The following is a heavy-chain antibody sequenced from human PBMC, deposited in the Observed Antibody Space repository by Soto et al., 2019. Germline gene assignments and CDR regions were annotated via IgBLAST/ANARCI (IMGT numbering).Heavy chain of an antibody. J-gene: IGHJ6*02. CDR1: GGSISSGDYY. D-gene: IGHD3-16*01. V-gene: IGHV4-30-4*01. Sequence: QVQLQESGPGLVKPSQTLSLTCTVSGGSISSGDYYCSWIRQPPGKGLAWIGYIYYSGGTYYNPSLTIRGTISVDTSKNQFSPKLTSVTAADTADYYCATYSLRYYYAMDVWGQETTGTVSS. CDR2: IYYSGGT. CDR3: ATYSLRYYYAMDV.